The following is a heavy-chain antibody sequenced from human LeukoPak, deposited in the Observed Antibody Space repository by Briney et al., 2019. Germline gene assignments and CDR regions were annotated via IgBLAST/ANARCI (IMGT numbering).Heavy chain of an antibody. J-gene: IGHJ5*02. D-gene: IGHD3-22*01. CDR3: ARGRSYYDTSGQPNWFDP. CDR2: IFYSGST. CDR1: GGSISSYY. V-gene: IGHV4-59*01. Sequence: PSETLSLTCTVSGGSISSYYWSWIRQPPGKGLEWIGYIFYSGSTNYNPSLKSRVTISVDTSKNQFSLKLSSVTAADTAVYYCARGRSYYDTSGQPNWFDPWGRGTLVTVSS.